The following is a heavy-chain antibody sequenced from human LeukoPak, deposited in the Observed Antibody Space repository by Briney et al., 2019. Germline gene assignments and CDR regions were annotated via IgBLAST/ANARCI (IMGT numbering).Heavy chain of an antibody. D-gene: IGHD4-23*01. V-gene: IGHV3-48*01. J-gene: IGHJ6*02. CDR1: GFTFSSYS. CDR3: AKVVTPDYYYYGMDV. Sequence: GGSLRLSCAASGFTFSSYSMNWVRQAPGKGLEWVSYISSSSSTIYYADSVKGRFTISRDNAKNSLYLQMNSLRAEDTAVYYCAKVVTPDYYYYGMDVWGQGTTVTVSS. CDR2: ISSSSSTI.